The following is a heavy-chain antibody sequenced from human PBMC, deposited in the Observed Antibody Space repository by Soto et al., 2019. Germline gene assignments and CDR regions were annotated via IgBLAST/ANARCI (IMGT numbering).Heavy chain of an antibody. CDR1: GGSFSGYF. Sequence: SETLSLTCTVYGGSFSGYFWNWIRQSLGKGLEWIGKVNHNGRNNYNPSLKSRVTISMDMSKNQFSLKLTSVTAADTAVYYCARGGSSDWQVAFDFWGQGTMVTVSS. D-gene: IGHD6-19*01. J-gene: IGHJ3*01. CDR2: VNHNGRN. CDR3: ARGGSSDWQVAFDF. V-gene: IGHV4-34*01.